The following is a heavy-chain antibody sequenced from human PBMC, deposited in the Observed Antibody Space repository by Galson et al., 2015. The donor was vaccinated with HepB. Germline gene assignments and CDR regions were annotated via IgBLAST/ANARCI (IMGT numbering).Heavy chain of an antibody. CDR3: ARDLGGWIFDY. V-gene: IGHV3-48*03. D-gene: IGHD6-19*01. Sequence: SLRLSCAASGFTFSSYEMNWVRQAPGKGLEWVSYISSSGSTIYYADPVKGRFTISRDNAKNSLYLQMNSLRAEDTAVYYCARDLGGWIFDYWGQGTLVTVSS. J-gene: IGHJ4*02. CDR2: ISSSGSTI. CDR1: GFTFSSYE.